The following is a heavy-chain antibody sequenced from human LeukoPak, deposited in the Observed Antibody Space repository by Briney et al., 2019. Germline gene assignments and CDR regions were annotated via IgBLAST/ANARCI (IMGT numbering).Heavy chain of an antibody. D-gene: IGHD6-6*01. J-gene: IGHJ3*02. Sequence: PGGSLRLSCAASGFTFSNYWMSWVRQAPGKGLEWVANIKQDGSEKDYVDSVKGRFTISRDNAKNPLFLQVNSLRAEDTAVYYCARVYSSSSGKNAFDIWGQGTMVTVSS. CDR2: IKQDGSEK. V-gene: IGHV3-7*03. CDR1: GFTFSNYW. CDR3: ARVYSSSSGKNAFDI.